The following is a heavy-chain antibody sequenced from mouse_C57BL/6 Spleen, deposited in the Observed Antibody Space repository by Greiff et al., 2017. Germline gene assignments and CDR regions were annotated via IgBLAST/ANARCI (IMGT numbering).Heavy chain of an antibody. CDR3: ARRGHYGSSYSAMDY. CDR1: GYTFTSYW. CDR2: IHPNSGST. V-gene: IGHV1-64*01. J-gene: IGHJ4*01. Sequence: QVQLKQPGAELVKPGASVQLSCKASGYTFTSYWMHWVKPRPGQGLEWIGMIHPNSGSTNYNEKFKSKATLTVDKSSSTAYMQLSSLTSEDSAVYYCARRGHYGSSYSAMDYWGQGTSVTVSS. D-gene: IGHD1-1*01.